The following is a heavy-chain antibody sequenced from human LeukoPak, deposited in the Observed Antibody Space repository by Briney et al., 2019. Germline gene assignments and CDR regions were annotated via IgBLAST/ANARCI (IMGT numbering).Heavy chain of an antibody. CDR2: INPNSGGT. V-gene: IGHV1-2*02. D-gene: IGHD3-3*01. J-gene: IGHJ5*02. CDR3: ARNDDQYYDFWSGKYANWFDP. Sequence: ASVTVSCKASGYTFTGYYMHWVRQAPGQGLEWMGWINPNSGGTNYAQKFQGRVTMARDTSISTAYMELSRLRSDDTAVYYCARNDDQYYDFWSGKYANWFDPWGQGTLVTVSS. CDR1: GYTFTGYY.